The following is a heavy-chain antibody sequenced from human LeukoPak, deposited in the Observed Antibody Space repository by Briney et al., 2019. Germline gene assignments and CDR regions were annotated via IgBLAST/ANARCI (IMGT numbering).Heavy chain of an antibody. J-gene: IGHJ5*01. Sequence: GASLRLSCSASGFTFSTYNMNWVRQAPGKGLEWVSFIGTSSXAIYYADSVKGRXTXSRDDAKKSLYLQMNSLRGEDTAVYYCARNLGSWGQGALVTVSS. CDR1: GFTFSTYN. CDR2: IGTSSXAI. CDR3: ARNLGS. V-gene: IGHV3-48*01.